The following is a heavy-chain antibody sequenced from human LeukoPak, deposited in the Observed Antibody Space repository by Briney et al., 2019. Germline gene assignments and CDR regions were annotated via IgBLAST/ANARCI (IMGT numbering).Heavy chain of an antibody. CDR2: IYYSGST. V-gene: IGHV4-59*12. D-gene: IGHD6-19*01. CDR1: GGSISSYY. CDR3: ARSHSSGWYYFDY. J-gene: IGHJ4*02. Sequence: PSETLSLTCTVSGGSISSYYWSWIRQPPGKGLEWNGYIYYSGSTNYNPSLKSRVTMSVGTSKNQFSLKLSSVTAADTAVYYCARSHSSGWYYFDYWGQGTLVTVSS.